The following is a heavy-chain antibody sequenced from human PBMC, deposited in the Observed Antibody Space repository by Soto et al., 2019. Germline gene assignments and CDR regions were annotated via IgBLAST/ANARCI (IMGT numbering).Heavy chain of an antibody. D-gene: IGHD3-10*01. CDR3: AGEVRSLSDYYGMDV. V-gene: IGHV1-2*02. Sequence: ASVKVSCKASGYTFTGYYMHWVRQAPGQGLEWMGWINPNSGGTNYAQKFQGRVTMTKDTSISTAYMELSRLRSDDTAVYYCAGEVRSLSDYYGMDVWGQGTTVTVSS. CDR1: GYTFTGYY. J-gene: IGHJ6*02. CDR2: INPNSGGT.